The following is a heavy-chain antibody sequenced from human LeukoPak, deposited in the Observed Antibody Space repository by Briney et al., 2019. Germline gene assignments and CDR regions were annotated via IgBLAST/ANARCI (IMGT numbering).Heavy chain of an antibody. D-gene: IGHD3-10*01. CDR1: GFTFSSYW. CDR2: IKQDGSEK. J-gene: IGHJ3*02. Sequence: GGSLRLSCAASGFTFSSYWMSWVRQAPGKGLEWVANIKQDGSEKYYVDSVKGRFTISRDNAKNSLYLQMNSLRAEDTAVYYCARGRRALTMVRGAPHAFDIWGQGTMVTVSS. CDR3: ARGRRALTMVRGAPHAFDI. V-gene: IGHV3-7*01.